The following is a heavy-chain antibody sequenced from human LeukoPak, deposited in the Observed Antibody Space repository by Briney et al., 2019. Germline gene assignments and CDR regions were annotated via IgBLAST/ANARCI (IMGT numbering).Heavy chain of an antibody. CDR2: IYYSGST. CDR3: ARHPAYRYSSGWYYFDY. J-gene: IGHJ4*02. V-gene: IGHV4-59*08. CDR1: GGSISSYY. Sequence: SETLSLTSTVSGGSISSYYWSWIRQPPGKGLEWIGYIYYSGSTNYNPSLKSRVTISVDTSKNQFSLKLSSVTAADTAVYYCARHPAYRYSSGWYYFDYWGQGTLVTVSS. D-gene: IGHD6-19*01.